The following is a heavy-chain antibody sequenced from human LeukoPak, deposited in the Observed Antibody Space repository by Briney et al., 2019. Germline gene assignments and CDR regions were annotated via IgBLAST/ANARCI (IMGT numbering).Heavy chain of an antibody. Sequence: GGSLRLSCEASGFPFMSYGMHWVRQAPGKGLEWVSVIWYDGSSQDYAASVKGRFTISRDNSKNTLYLQMNSLRDEDTAIYYCAKRNSSGWYYFDYWGQGTLVTVSS. CDR1: GFPFMSYG. D-gene: IGHD6-19*01. CDR2: IWYDGSSQ. V-gene: IGHV3-33*06. J-gene: IGHJ4*02. CDR3: AKRNSSGWYYFDY.